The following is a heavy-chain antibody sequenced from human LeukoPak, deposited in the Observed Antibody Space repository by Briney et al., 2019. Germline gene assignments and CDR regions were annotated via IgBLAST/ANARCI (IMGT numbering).Heavy chain of an antibody. CDR2: ISAYNGNT. V-gene: IGHV1-18*01. CDR3: ARDAWIQLWIDLNYFDY. CDR1: GYTFTSYG. Sequence: ASVKVSCKASGYTFTSYGISWVRQAPGQGLEWMGWISAYNGNTNYAQKLQGRVTMTTDTSTSTAYMELRSLRSDDTAVYYCARDAWIQLWIDLNYFDYWGQGTLVTVSS. D-gene: IGHD5-18*01. J-gene: IGHJ4*02.